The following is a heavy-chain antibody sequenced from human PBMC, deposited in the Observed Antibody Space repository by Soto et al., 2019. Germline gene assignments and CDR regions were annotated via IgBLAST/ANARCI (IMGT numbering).Heavy chain of an antibody. CDR2: ISAYNGNT. D-gene: IGHD2-2*01. V-gene: IGHV1-18*01. J-gene: IGHJ1*01. CDR3: ARDYCSSTSCYYGKYFQH. CDR1: GYTFTSYG. Sequence: ASVKVSCKASGYTFTSYGISWVRQAPGQGLEWMGWISAYNGNTNYAQKLQGRVTMTTDTSTSTAYMELRSLRSDDTAVYYCARDYCSSTSCYYGKYFQHWGQGTLVTVSS.